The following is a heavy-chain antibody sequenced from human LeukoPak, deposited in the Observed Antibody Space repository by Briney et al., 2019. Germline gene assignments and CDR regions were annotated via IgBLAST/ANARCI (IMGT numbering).Heavy chain of an antibody. Sequence: SVKVSCKASGGTFSSYAISWVRQAPGQGLEWMGGIIPIFGTANSAQKFQGRVTITTDESTSTAYMEMSSLRSEDTAVYYCARGPIVGATIGGAFDIWGQGTMVTVSS. D-gene: IGHD1-26*01. J-gene: IGHJ3*02. V-gene: IGHV1-69*05. CDR1: GGTFSSYA. CDR2: IIPIFGTA. CDR3: ARGPIVGATIGGAFDI.